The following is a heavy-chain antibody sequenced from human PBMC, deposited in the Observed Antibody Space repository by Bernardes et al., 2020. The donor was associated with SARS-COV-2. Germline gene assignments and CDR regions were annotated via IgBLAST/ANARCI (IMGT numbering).Heavy chain of an antibody. CDR1: GFTFSSYA. D-gene: IGHD3-3*01. J-gene: IGHJ4*02. CDR3: AKNPSLGITIFGVVIREYYVDY. CDR2: ISGSGGST. V-gene: IGHV3-23*01. Sequence: GGSLRLSCAASGFTFSSYAMSWVRQAPGKGLEWVSAISGSGGSTYYADSVKGRFTISRDNSKNTLYLQMNSLRAEDTAVYYCAKNPSLGITIFGVVIREYYVDYWGQGTLVTVSS.